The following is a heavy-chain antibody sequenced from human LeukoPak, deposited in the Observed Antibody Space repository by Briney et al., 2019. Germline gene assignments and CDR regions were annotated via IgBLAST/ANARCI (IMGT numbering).Heavy chain of an antibody. V-gene: IGHV3-53*01. CDR3: ARDRAGQYYDSSGYYDY. CDR2: IYSGGST. J-gene: IGHJ4*02. D-gene: IGHD3-22*01. Sequence: PGGSLRLSCAASGFTVSSNYMSWVRQAPGKGLEWVSVIYSGGSTYYADSVKGRFTIPRDNSKNTLYLQMNSLRAEDTAVYYCARDRAGQYYDSSGYYDYWGQGTLVTVPS. CDR1: GFTVSSNY.